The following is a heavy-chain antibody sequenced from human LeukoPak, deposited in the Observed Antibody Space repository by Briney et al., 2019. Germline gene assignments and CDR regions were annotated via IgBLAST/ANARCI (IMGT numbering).Heavy chain of an antibody. D-gene: IGHD6-6*01. Sequence: PGGSLRLSCAASGFTFSNYAMSWVRQAPGKGLEWLSSISGSGSSTYYADSVKGRFTISRDNSKNTLYLKMNSLRAEDTAVYYCAKDRWRDGSSSFDNWGQGTLVTVSS. CDR1: GFTFSNYA. CDR2: ISGSGSST. J-gene: IGHJ4*02. CDR3: AKDRWRDGSSSFDN. V-gene: IGHV3-23*01.